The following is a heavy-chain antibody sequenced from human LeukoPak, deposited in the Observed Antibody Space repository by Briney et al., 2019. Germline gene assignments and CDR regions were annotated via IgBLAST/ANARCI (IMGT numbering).Heavy chain of an antibody. CDR2: VYSGGST. CDR1: GFTVSTNY. Sequence: PGGSLRLSCAASGFTVSTNYMNWVRQAPGKGLEWVSVVYSGGSTYYADSVKGRFTISRDNSKNTLYLQMSSLRAEDTAVYYCARGGCSSGWYRDWGQGTLVTVSS. J-gene: IGHJ4*02. D-gene: IGHD6-19*01. V-gene: IGHV3-53*01. CDR3: ARGGCSSGWYRD.